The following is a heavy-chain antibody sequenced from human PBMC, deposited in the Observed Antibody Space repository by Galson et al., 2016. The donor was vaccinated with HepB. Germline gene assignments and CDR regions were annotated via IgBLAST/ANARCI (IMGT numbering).Heavy chain of an antibody. CDR1: GFTFSSYG. CDR2: IWFDGSNK. CDR3: SGGSGQYSVGAFDI. J-gene: IGHJ3*02. V-gene: IGHV3-33*01. D-gene: IGHD2-15*01. Sequence: SLRLSCAASGFTFSSYGMHWVRQAPGKGLEWVAVIWFDGSNKFSADSLKDRFTISRDNSQNTVFLQMDSLRVDDTAVYFCSGGSGQYSVGAFDIWGQGTKVTGPS.